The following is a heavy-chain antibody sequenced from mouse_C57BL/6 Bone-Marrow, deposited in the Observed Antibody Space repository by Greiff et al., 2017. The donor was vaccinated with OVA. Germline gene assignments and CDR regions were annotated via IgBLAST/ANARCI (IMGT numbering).Heavy chain of an antibody. CDR2: IDPENGDT. CDR1: GFTIKDDY. V-gene: IGHV14-4*01. J-gene: IGHJ2*01. CDR3: TTELTVDY. Sequence: VQLKESGAELVRPGASVKLSCTASGFTIKDDYMHWVKQRPEQGLEWIGWIDPENGDTEYASKFQGKATITADTSSNTAYLQLSSLTSEDTAVYYCTTELTVDYWGQGTTLTVSS. D-gene: IGHD4-1*01.